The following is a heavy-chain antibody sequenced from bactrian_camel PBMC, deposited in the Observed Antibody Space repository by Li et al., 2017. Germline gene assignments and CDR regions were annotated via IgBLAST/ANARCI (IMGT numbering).Heavy chain of an antibody. Sequence: HVQLVESGGGTVRPGGSLRLSCTAYRDGSNTYCTAWFRQAPGKEREGVAGISTDGITKYATAVKGRFTISKDNAKNTLYLQMNSLKPEDSGMYYCATRRIPWYGACCAGDLVVPQYTSWGQGTQVTVSS. CDR3: ATRRIPWYGACCAGDLVVPQYTS. CDR1: RDGSNTYC. D-gene: IGHD1*01. J-gene: IGHJ4*01. V-gene: IGHV3S53*01. CDR2: ISTDGIT.